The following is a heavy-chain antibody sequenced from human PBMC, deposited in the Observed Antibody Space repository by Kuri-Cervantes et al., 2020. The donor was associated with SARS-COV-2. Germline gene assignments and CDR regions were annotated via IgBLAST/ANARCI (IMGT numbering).Heavy chain of an antibody. CDR3: ANDLAVAGSEDDS. CDR2: LSVSGGNT. D-gene: IGHD6-19*01. Sequence: GGSLRLSCAASGFTFSSYAMTWVRQAPGKELEWVSSLSVSGGNTYYADSVKGRFTISRDNSGNTLYLQMNSLSAEDTAVYYCANDLAVAGSEDDSWGQGTLVTVSS. CDR1: GFTFSSYA. J-gene: IGHJ4*02. V-gene: IGHV3-23*01.